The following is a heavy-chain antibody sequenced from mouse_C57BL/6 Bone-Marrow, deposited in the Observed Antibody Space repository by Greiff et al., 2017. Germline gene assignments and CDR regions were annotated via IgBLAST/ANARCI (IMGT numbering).Heavy chain of an antibody. J-gene: IGHJ4*01. V-gene: IGHV7-1*01. D-gene: IGHD6-1*01. CDR1: GFTFSDFY. CDR2: SRNKANDYTT. Sequence: EVQVVESGGGLVQSGRSLRLSCATSGFTFSDFYMEWVRQAPGKGLEWIAASRNKANDYTTEYSASVKGRFIVSRDTSQSILYLQMNALRAEDTAIYYWARDAGQRAMYCWGQGTSVTVSS. CDR3: ARDAGQRAMYC.